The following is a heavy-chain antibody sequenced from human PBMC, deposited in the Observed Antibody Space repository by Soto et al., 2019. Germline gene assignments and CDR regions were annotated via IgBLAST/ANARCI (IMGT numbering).Heavy chain of an antibody. V-gene: IGHV1-46*01. J-gene: IGHJ4*02. D-gene: IGHD2-21*02. CDR2: INPSGGST. CDR1: GYTFTSYY. Sequence: QVQLVQSGAEVKKPGASVKVSCKASGYTFTSYYMHWVRQAPGQGLEWMGIINPSGGSTSYAQKFQGRVTMPRDTSTSTVYMELSSLRSEDTAVYYCARRGGDWAGEDYWGQGTLVTVSS. CDR3: ARRGGDWAGEDY.